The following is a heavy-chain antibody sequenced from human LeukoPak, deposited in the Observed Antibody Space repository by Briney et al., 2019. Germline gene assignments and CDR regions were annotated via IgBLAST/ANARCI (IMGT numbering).Heavy chain of an antibody. V-gene: IGHV3-9*01. CDR1: GFTFDDYA. J-gene: IGHJ3*02. CDR2: ISWNSGSI. D-gene: IGHD3-10*01. Sequence: ALRLSCAASGFTFDDYAMHWVRQAPGKGLEWVSGISWNSGSIGYAGSVKGRFTISRDNAKNSLYLQMNSLRAEDTALYYCAKGGRVLLWFGEKPGAFDIWGQGTMVTVSS. CDR3: AKGGRVLLWFGEKPGAFDI.